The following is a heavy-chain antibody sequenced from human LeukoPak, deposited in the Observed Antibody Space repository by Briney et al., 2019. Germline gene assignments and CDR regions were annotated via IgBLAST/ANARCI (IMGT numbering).Heavy chain of an antibody. CDR2: ISSGSRDI. V-gene: IGHV3-48*02. Sequence: PGGSLRLSCAASGFTFSSYSMNWVRQAPGKGLEWLSFISSGSRDIYYADSVKGRFTISRDNGKNSLYPHMNSLRDEDTAVYYCARASCYLRNCYYYGMDVWGQGTTVTVSS. J-gene: IGHJ6*02. D-gene: IGHD2-2*01. CDR1: GFTFSSYS. CDR3: ARASCYLRNCYYYGMDV.